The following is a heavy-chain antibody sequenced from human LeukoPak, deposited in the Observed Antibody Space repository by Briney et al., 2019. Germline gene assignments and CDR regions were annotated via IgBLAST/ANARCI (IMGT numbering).Heavy chain of an antibody. D-gene: IGHD3-22*01. CDR2: IYYSGST. CDR1: GGSISSSSYY. Sequence: SETLPLTCTVSGGSISSSSYYWGWIRQPPGKGLEWIGSIYYSGSTYYNPSLKSRVTISVDTSKNQFSLKLSSVTAADTAVYYCARAPSITMIVVALYYFDYWGQGTLVTVSS. CDR3: ARAPSITMIVVALYYFDY. J-gene: IGHJ4*02. V-gene: IGHV4-39*07.